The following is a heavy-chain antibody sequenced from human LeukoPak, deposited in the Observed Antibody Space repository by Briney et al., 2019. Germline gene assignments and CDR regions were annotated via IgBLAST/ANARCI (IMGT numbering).Heavy chain of an antibody. J-gene: IGHJ5*02. D-gene: IGHD2-15*01. Sequence: SVKVSCKASGGTFSSYAISWVRQAPGQGLELMGRIIPIFGTANYAQKFQGRVTITTDESTSTAYMELSSLRSEDTAVYYCARGSVAATPSDPWGQGTLVTVSS. CDR1: GGTFSSYA. CDR3: ARGSVAATPSDP. CDR2: IIPIFGTA. V-gene: IGHV1-69*05.